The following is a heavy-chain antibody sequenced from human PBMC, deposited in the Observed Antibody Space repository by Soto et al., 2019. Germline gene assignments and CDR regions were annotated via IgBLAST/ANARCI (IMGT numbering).Heavy chain of an antibody. CDR1: GDSVSSNSAA. CDR2: TYYRSKWYN. D-gene: IGHD3-3*01. V-gene: IGHV6-1*01. CDR3: ARDQITYYDFWSPSYFDY. Sequence: SPTLSLTCAISGDSVSSNSAAWNWIRQSPSRGLEWLGRTYYRSKWYNDYAVSVKSRITINPDTSKNQFSLQLNSVTPEDTAVYYCARDQITYYDFWSPSYFDYWGQGTLVTVSS. J-gene: IGHJ4*02.